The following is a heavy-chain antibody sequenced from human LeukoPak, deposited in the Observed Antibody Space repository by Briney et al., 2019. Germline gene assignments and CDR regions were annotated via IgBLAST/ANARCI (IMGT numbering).Heavy chain of an antibody. CDR2: INHSGST. Sequence: RPSATLSLTCAVYGGSFSGYYWSWIRQPPGKGLEWIGEINHSGSTNYNPSLKSRVTISVDTSKNQFSLKLSSVTAADTAVYYCARGRYSSSWYRWFDPWGQGTLVTVSS. J-gene: IGHJ5*02. CDR3: ARGRYSSSWYRWFDP. V-gene: IGHV4-34*01. D-gene: IGHD6-13*01. CDR1: GGSFSGYY.